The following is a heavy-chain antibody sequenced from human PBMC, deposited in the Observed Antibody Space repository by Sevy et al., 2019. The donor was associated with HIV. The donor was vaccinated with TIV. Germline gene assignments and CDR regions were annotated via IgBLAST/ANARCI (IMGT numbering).Heavy chain of an antibody. D-gene: IGHD3-10*01. CDR2: INSDGSST. CDR1: GFTFSSYW. J-gene: IGHJ6*02. CDR3: ARDSEAYYYGSGNYGMDV. Sequence: GGSLRLSCAASGFTFSSYWMHWVRQAPGKGLVWVSRINSDGSSTSYADSVKGRFTISRDNAKNTLYLQMNSQRAEDKAVYYCARDSEAYYYGSGNYGMDVWGQGTTVTVSS. V-gene: IGHV3-74*01.